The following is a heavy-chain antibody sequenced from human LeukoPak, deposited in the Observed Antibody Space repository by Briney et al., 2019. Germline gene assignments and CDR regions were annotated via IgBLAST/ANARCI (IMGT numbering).Heavy chain of an antibody. Sequence: PGGSLRLSCAASGFTFKSYAMSWVRQAPGKGLEVGSAISGSGGSTSYTDSVKVRFTISRDNSKNTLYMQMKSLRAEDTGVYYCAKVYGEIGIREWELAIGRYFDLWGRGTLVTVSS. CDR2: ISGSGGST. J-gene: IGHJ2*01. D-gene: IGHD1-26*01. V-gene: IGHV3-23*01. CDR3: AKVYGEIGIREWELAIGRYFDL. CDR1: GFTFKSYA.